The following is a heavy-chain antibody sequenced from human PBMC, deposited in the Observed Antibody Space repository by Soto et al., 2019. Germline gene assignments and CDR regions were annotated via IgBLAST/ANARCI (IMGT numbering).Heavy chain of an antibody. CDR3: ARDSDTAMVTHYYYYGMDV. CDR2: IIPIFGTA. CDR1: GGTFSGYA. D-gene: IGHD5-18*01. Sequence: GASVKVSCKASGGTFSGYAISWVRQAPGQGLEWMGGIIPIFGTANYAQKFQGRVTITADESTSTAYMELSSLRSEDTAVYYCARDSDTAMVTHYYYYGMDVWGQGTTVTVSS. V-gene: IGHV1-69*13. J-gene: IGHJ6*02.